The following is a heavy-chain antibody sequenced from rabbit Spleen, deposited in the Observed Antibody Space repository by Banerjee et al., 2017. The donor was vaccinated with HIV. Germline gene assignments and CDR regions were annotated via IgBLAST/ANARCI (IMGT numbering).Heavy chain of an antibody. J-gene: IGHJ6*01. CDR2: INIATGKS. V-gene: IGHV1S40*01. Sequence: QSLEESGGDLVKPGASLTLTCTASEFSFSDKDVMCWVRQAPGKGLEWITCINIATGKSVYAIWVSGRFIMSRTSSTTVTLQMTSLTAADTATYFCPRDLVTAIGWNFALWGPGTLVTVS. CDR1: EFSFSDKDV. D-gene: IGHD7-1*01. CDR3: PRDLVTAIGWNFAL.